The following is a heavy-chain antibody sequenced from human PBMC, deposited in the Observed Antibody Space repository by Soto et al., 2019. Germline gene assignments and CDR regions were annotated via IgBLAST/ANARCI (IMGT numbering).Heavy chain of an antibody. Sequence: GGSLRLSCAASGFTFSSYAMSWVRQAPGKGLEWVSAISGSGGSTYYADSVKGRFTISRDNSKNTLYLQMNSLRAEDTAVYYCAKAPYLRVGATYFDYWGQGTLVTVSS. J-gene: IGHJ4*02. CDR3: AKAPYLRVGATYFDY. CDR2: ISGSGGST. CDR1: GFTFSSYA. V-gene: IGHV3-23*01. D-gene: IGHD1-26*01.